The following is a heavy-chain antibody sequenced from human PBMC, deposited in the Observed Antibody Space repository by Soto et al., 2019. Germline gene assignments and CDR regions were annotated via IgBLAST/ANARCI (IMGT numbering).Heavy chain of an antibody. V-gene: IGHV4-31*03. Sequence: QVQLRESGPGRVTPSQTLSLTCTVSVGSISSGTYYWSWIRQHPGKGLEWIGYIYHSGNTYYSPSLESRVTISVDTSKNQFSLKLSSATAADTAVYYCARVVLAGLTGWFDPWGQGTLVTVSS. D-gene: IGHD6-13*01. CDR3: ARVVLAGLTGWFDP. CDR2: IYHSGNT. J-gene: IGHJ5*02. CDR1: VGSISSGTYY.